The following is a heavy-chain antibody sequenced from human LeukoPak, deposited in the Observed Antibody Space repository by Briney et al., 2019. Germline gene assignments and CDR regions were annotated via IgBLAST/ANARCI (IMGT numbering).Heavy chain of an antibody. D-gene: IGHD3-22*01. V-gene: IGHV3-23*01. CDR1: GFTFSSYA. J-gene: IGHJ4*02. CDR2: ISGSGGST. CDR3: AKDQARNYYDSSGFDY. Sequence: GGSLRLSCAASGFTFSSYAMSWVRQAPGKGLEWVSAISGSGGSTYYADSVKGRFTISRGNSKNTLYLQMNSLRAEDTAVYYCAKDQARNYYDSSGFDYWGQGTLVTVSS.